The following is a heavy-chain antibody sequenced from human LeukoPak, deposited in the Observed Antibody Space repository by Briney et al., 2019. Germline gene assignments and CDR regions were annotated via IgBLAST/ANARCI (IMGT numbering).Heavy chain of an antibody. Sequence: SETLSLTCTVSGGSISSGDYYWRWIRQPPGKGLEWIGYIYYSGSTYYNPSLKSRVTISVDTSKNQFSLKLSSVTAADTAVYYCARAGGDSSGYYLEYWGQGTLVTVSS. CDR3: ARAGGDSSGYYLEY. V-gene: IGHV4-30-4*08. CDR1: GGSISSGDYY. J-gene: IGHJ4*02. CDR2: IYYSGST. D-gene: IGHD3-22*01.